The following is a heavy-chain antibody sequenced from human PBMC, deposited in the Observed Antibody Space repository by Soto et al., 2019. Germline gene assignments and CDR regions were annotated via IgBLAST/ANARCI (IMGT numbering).Heavy chain of an antibody. V-gene: IGHV3-30*18. CDR1: GFTFSSYS. D-gene: IGHD5-18*01. J-gene: IGHJ4*02. CDR3: VKDLGYTYGLDY. CDR2: ISYDRSNK. Sequence: GSLRLSCAASGFTFSSYSMNWVRRAPGKGLEWVAVISYDRSNKYYADSVKGRFTISRDNSKNTLYLQMNSLRAEDTAVYYCVKDLGYTYGLDYWGQGTLVTVSS.